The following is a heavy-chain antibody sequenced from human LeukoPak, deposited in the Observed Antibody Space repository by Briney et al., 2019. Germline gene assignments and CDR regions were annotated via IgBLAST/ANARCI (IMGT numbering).Heavy chain of an antibody. CDR3: AKNMGTGRPLYDH. D-gene: IGHD6-6*01. Sequence: GRSLRLSCAASGFTFSAYAMTWVRQTPGKGLEWVSAIDGSGVYRYYVDSVKGRFTTSRDNSKTTLYLQMSSLRDDDTAVYYCAKNMGTGRPLYDHWGQGILVTVSS. CDR2: IDGSGVYR. V-gene: IGHV3-23*01. J-gene: IGHJ4*02. CDR1: GFTFSAYA.